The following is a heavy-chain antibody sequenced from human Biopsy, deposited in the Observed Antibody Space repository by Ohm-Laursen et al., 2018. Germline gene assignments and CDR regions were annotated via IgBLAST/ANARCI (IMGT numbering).Heavy chain of an antibody. V-gene: IGHV1-69*10. D-gene: IGHD1-26*01. Sequence: SVKVSCKASGDSFTSYAIGWVRQAPGQGLEWMGGIIPIPNVATYAQKFQGRITITADESTSTAYMELNSMTFDDTAVHFCARGEGSSWFDPWGHGTLVTVSS. CDR1: GDSFTSYA. J-gene: IGHJ5*02. CDR2: IIPIPNVA. CDR3: ARGEGSSWFDP.